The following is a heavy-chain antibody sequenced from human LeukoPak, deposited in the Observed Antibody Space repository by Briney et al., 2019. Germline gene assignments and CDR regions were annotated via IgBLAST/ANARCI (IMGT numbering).Heavy chain of an antibody. CDR1: GYTFTDYY. V-gene: IGHV1-2*02. CDR3: ARVADYGDYTLPGDY. J-gene: IGHJ4*02. Sequence: ASVKVSCKASGYTFTDYYMHWVRQAPGQGLEWMGWINPNSGGTNYAQKFQGRVTMTRDTSINTAYMELSSLRSDDTAVYYCARVADYGDYTLPGDYWGQATLVTVSS. D-gene: IGHD4-17*01. CDR2: INPNSGGT.